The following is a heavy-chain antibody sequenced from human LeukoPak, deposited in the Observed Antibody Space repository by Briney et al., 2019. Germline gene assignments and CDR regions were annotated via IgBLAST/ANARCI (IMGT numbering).Heavy chain of an antibody. CDR2: IIPIFGTA. CDR3: ARGRIAVAGTFPY. Sequence: GASVKVSCKASGGTFSSYGISWVRQAPGQGLEWMGGIIPIFGTANYAQKFQGRVTITADESTSTAYMELSSLRSEDTAVYYCARGRIAVAGTFPYWGQGTLVTVSS. CDR1: GGTFSSYG. V-gene: IGHV1-69*13. D-gene: IGHD6-19*01. J-gene: IGHJ4*02.